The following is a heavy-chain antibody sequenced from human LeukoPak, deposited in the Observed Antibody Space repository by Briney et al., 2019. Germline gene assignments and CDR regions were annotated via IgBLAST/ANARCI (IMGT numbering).Heavy chain of an antibody. CDR1: GLTFSSDW. D-gene: IGHD3-3*01. J-gene: IGHJ5*02. Sequence: GGSLRLSCVASGLTFSSDWMTWVRQAPGKGLEWLASIKHDGSENYLVDSVKGRFTISRDNAQSSLFLQMNSLRVDDTAVYHCARIHYDSWSGYSWFDPWGQGILVTVSS. V-gene: IGHV3-7*01. CDR2: IKHDGSEN. CDR3: ARIHYDSWSGYSWFDP.